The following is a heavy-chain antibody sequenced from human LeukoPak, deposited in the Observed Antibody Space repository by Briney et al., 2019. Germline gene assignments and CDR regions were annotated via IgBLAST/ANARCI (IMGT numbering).Heavy chain of an antibody. D-gene: IGHD6-19*01. Sequence: ASVKVSCKASGYTFTSYYMHWVRQAPGQGLEWMGIINPSGGSTSYAQKFQGRVTMTRVTSTSTVYMELSSLRSEDTAVYYCARDPGIAVAGPPYWYFDLWGRGTLVTVSS. CDR2: INPSGGST. CDR3: ARDPGIAVAGPPYWYFDL. J-gene: IGHJ2*01. V-gene: IGHV1-46*01. CDR1: GYTFTSYY.